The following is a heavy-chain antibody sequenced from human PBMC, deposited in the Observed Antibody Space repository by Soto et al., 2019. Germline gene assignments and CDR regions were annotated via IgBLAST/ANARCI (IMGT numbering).Heavy chain of an antibody. J-gene: IGHJ6*02. CDR1: GGSVSSGSYY. Sequence: SETLSLTCTVSGGSVSSGSYYWSWIRQPPGKGLEWIGYRYYSGSTNYNPSLKSRVTISVDTSKNQFSLKLNSVTAADTAVYYCAREGNSSPYYYYGMDVWGQGTTVTVSS. CDR2: RYYSGST. D-gene: IGHD4-4*01. V-gene: IGHV4-61*01. CDR3: AREGNSSPYYYYGMDV.